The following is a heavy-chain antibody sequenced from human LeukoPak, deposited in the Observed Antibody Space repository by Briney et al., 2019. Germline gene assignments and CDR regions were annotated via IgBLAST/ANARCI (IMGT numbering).Heavy chain of an antibody. V-gene: IGHV3-7*01. D-gene: IGHD2-21*01. Sequence: GGSLRFSCAASGFTFSSYWMTWVRQAPGKGLEGVANIRKDGSVKSYVDSVKGRFTISRDNAKNSLFLQMNNLGAEDTALYYCATDWSPQIAGIHYDAFDIWGQGTMVTVSS. CDR2: IRKDGSVK. CDR3: ATDWSPQIAGIHYDAFDI. J-gene: IGHJ3*02. CDR1: GFTFSSYW.